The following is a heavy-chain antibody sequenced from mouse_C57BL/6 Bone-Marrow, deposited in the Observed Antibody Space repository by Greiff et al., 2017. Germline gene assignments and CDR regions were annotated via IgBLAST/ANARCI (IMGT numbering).Heavy chain of an antibody. CDR1: GYTFTSYW. Sequence: QVQLKQPGAELVMPGASVKLSCKASGYTFTSYWMHWVKQRPGQGLEWIGEIDPSDSYTNYNQKFKGKSTLTVDKSSSTAYMQLSSLTSEDSAVYDCARGSYGSFPYWYFDVWGTGTTVTVSS. D-gene: IGHD1-1*01. CDR3: ARGSYGSFPYWYFDV. J-gene: IGHJ1*03. CDR2: IDPSDSYT. V-gene: IGHV1-69*01.